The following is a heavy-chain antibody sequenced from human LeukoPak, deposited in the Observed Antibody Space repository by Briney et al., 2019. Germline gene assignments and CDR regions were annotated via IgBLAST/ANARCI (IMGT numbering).Heavy chain of an antibody. J-gene: IGHJ4*02. D-gene: IGHD1-1*01. Sequence: GGSLRLSCAASGFTFSDYDMHWVRQATGKGLEWVSAIGTAGDTYYTGSVKGRFTISRENAKNSLYLQMNSLRAGDTAVYYCARVAKERVGGVYYFDYWGQETLVTVSS. CDR3: ARVAKERVGGVYYFDY. CDR1: GFTFSDYD. V-gene: IGHV3-13*01. CDR2: IGTAGDT.